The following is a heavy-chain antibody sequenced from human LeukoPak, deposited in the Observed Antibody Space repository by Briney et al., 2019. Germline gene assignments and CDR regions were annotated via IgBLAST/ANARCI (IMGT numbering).Heavy chain of an antibody. D-gene: IGHD2-15*01. CDR2: ISGSGSAT. CDR3: AKDPTPIAGGFDY. V-gene: IGHV3-23*01. J-gene: IGHJ4*02. CDR1: GFTFGSYA. Sequence: GGSLRLSCAASGFTFGSYAMTWVRQAPGKGLEWVSAISGSGSATYYADSVKGRFTISRDNSKNTLYLQMNSLRAEDTAVYYCAKDPTPIAGGFDYWGQGTLVTVSS.